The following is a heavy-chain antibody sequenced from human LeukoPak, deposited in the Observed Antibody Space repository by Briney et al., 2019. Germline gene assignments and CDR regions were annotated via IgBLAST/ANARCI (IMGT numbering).Heavy chain of an antibody. J-gene: IGHJ4*02. V-gene: IGHV3-23*01. CDR2: ISGSGGST. CDR1: GFTFSSYA. Sequence: PGGSLRLSCAASGFTFSSYAMSWVRQAPGKGLEWVSLISGSGGSTYYADSVKGRFTISRDNSKTVVYLQMTSLRAEDTAVYYCAKERGAVAAVVDYWGQGTLVTVSS. D-gene: IGHD6-19*01. CDR3: AKERGAVAAVVDY.